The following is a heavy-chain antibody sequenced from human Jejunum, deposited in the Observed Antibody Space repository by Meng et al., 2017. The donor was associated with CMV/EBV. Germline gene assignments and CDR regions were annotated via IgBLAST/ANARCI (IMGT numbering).Heavy chain of an antibody. Sequence: ASALPFSDSWIHWVRHAPGKGLVWVSRINNDGGTPVYADSVKGRFTISRDNAKNTLSLQMNSLRGEDTAVYYCAREQSSSYACDIWGQGTVVTVSS. CDR2: INNDGGTP. D-gene: IGHD6-6*01. CDR3: AREQSSSYACDI. J-gene: IGHJ3*02. CDR1: ALPFSDSW. V-gene: IGHV3-74*03.